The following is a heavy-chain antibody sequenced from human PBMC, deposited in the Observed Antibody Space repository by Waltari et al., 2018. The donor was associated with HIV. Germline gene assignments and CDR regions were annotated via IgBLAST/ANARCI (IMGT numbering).Heavy chain of an antibody. Sequence: QLQLQESGPGLVKPSETLSLTCTVPGGSISNHNYYWGWIRQPPGKGLEWIGSIYYSGRTYYNPSLKSRVTISVDTSKNQFSLKLSSVTAADTAVYYCASMDTAMARFDYWGQGTLVTVSS. CDR3: ASMDTAMARFDY. V-gene: IGHV4-39*01. CDR1: GGSISNHNYY. J-gene: IGHJ4*02. D-gene: IGHD5-18*01. CDR2: IYYSGRT.